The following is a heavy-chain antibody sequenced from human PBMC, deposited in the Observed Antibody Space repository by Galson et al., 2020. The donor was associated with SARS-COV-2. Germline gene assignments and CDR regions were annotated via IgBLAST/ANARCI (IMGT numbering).Heavy chain of an antibody. Sequence: SETLSLTCTVSGGSTSSGGYYWSWIRQYPGKGLEWIGYIYYSGSTYYNPSLKSRVSISVDTSKNQFSLKLNSVTAADTAVFYCASSSGTLYYFDNWGQGTLVTVSS. V-gene: IGHV4-31*03. D-gene: IGHD5-12*01. CDR1: GGSTSSGGYY. J-gene: IGHJ4*02. CDR3: ASSSGTLYYFDN. CDR2: IYYSGST.